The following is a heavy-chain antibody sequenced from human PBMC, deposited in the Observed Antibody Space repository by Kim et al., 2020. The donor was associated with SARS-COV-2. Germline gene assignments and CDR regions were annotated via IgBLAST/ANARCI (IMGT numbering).Heavy chain of an antibody. CDR1: GGSVSSGSDH. V-gene: IGHV4-61*01. Sequence: SETLSLTCTVSGGSVSSGSDHWSWIRQTPGKGPEWIGFVYYSGTTTYNPSLKSRVTISVDTSKNQFALKVSSVTAADTAVYYCARGRKDGYYHYGMDVWGQGTTVIVSS. CDR2: VYYSGTT. CDR3: ARGRKDGYYHYGMDV. J-gene: IGHJ6*02. D-gene: IGHD3-10*01.